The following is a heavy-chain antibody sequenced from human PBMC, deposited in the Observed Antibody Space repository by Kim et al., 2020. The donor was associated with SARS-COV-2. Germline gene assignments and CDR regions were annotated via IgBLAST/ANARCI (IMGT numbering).Heavy chain of an antibody. Sequence: GGSLRLSCAASGFTFSSYWMSWVRQAPGKGLEWVANIKQDGSEKYYVDSVKGRFTISRDNAKNSLYLQMNSLRAEDTAVYYCARGRMIVVVQSYYFDYWGQGTLVTVSS. CDR1: GFTFSSYW. CDR2: IKQDGSEK. J-gene: IGHJ4*02. CDR3: ARGRMIVVVQSYYFDY. D-gene: IGHD3-22*01. V-gene: IGHV3-7*01.